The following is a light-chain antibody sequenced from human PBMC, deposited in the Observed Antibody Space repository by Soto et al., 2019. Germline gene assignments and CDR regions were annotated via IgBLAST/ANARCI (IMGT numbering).Light chain of an antibody. CDR3: HQSFITPPLW. J-gene: IGKJ4*02. CDR2: GAS. V-gene: IGKV1-39*01. Sequence: DLQMTQSPSSLSASIGDIITITCRASQSISTYLNWYQQKPGKAPKLLIYGASTLQNGVPSRFSGSGSATDYTLTISGLQAEDFASYYCHQSFITPPLWFGGGTKVEMK. CDR1: QSISTY.